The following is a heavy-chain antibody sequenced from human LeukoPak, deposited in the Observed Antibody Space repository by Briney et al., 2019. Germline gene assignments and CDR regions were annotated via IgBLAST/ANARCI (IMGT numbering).Heavy chain of an antibody. V-gene: IGHV3-11*06. Sequence: VGSLRLSCAASGFTFSDYYMSWIREGLGEGLGWGSYISSSISYTNYAESVKGRFTISRDNAKNSLYLQMNSLRAEDTAVYYCASLTVEGPVSYWGQGTLVTVSS. CDR1: GFTFSDYY. CDR2: ISSSISYT. D-gene: IGHD3-9*01. J-gene: IGHJ4*02. CDR3: ASLTVEGPVSY.